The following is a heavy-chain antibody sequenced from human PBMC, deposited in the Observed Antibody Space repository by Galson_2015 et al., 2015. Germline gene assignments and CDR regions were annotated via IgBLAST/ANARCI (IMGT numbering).Heavy chain of an antibody. Sequence: SLRLSCAASGFTFSSYAMSWVRQAPGKGLEWVSAISGSGGSTYYADSVKGRFTISRDNSKNTLYLQMNSLRAEDTAVYYCAKDPHYDYIWGSYPGSYWGQGTLVTVSS. J-gene: IGHJ4*02. CDR1: GFTFSSYA. CDR2: ISGSGGST. D-gene: IGHD3-16*01. V-gene: IGHV3-23*01. CDR3: AKDPHYDYIWGSYPGSY.